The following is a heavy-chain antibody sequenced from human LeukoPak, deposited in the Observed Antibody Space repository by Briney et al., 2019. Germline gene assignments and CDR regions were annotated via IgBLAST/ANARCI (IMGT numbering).Heavy chain of an antibody. CDR2: IYHSGST. D-gene: IGHD3-10*01. CDR3: ATPTYYYGSGSS. Sequence: SGTLSLTCAVSGGSISSSNWWSWVRQPPGKGLEWIGEIYHSGSTNYNPSLKSRVTISVDKSRNQFSLKLSSVTAADTAVYYCATPTYYYGSGSSWGQGTLVTVSS. J-gene: IGHJ5*02. CDR1: GGSISSSNW. V-gene: IGHV4-4*02.